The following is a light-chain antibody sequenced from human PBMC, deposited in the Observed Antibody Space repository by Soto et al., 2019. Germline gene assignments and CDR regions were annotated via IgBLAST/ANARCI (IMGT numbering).Light chain of an antibody. V-gene: IGKV3-11*01. CDR2: DAS. CDR1: QTVGIT. J-gene: IGKJ4*01. Sequence: IVLTQSPATLSLSPGERASLSCRARQTVGITLAWYQQRPGQSPRLLIFDASSRAAGIPARFSGGGSGTDFTLTISSLEPDDFAVYYCQQRFAWPLTFGGGTKVEIK. CDR3: QQRFAWPLT.